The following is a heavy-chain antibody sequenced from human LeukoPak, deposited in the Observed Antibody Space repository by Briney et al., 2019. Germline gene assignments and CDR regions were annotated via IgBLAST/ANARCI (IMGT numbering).Heavy chain of an antibody. Sequence: GGSLRLSCAASGFTFSSYSMNWVRQAPGKGLGWVSSISSSSSYINYADSVKGRFTISRDNAKNSLYLQMNSLRAEDTAVYYCARELPRDIVVVVAAAGTIDYWGQGTLVTVSS. CDR2: ISSSSSYI. CDR3: ARELPRDIVVVVAAAGTIDY. J-gene: IGHJ4*02. V-gene: IGHV3-21*01. D-gene: IGHD2-15*01. CDR1: GFTFSSYS.